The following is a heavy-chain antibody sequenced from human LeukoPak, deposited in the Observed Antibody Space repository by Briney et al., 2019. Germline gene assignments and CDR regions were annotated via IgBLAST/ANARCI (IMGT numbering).Heavy chain of an antibody. CDR2: ISSSSSTI. Sequence: GGSLRLSCAVSGFTFSSHSMNWARQAPGKGLEWISYISSSSSTIFYADSVKGRFTISRDNAKNSLYLQMNSLRGEDTAVYYCARAPTDDYGDYSFDYWGQGTLVTVSS. D-gene: IGHD4-17*01. CDR1: GFTFSSHS. CDR3: ARAPTDDYGDYSFDY. J-gene: IGHJ4*02. V-gene: IGHV3-48*04.